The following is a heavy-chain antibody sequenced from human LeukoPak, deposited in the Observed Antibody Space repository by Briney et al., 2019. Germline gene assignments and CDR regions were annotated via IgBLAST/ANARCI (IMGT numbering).Heavy chain of an antibody. J-gene: IGHJ3*02. Sequence: GGSLRLSCAASGFTFSSYTMTWVRQPPGKGLEWVSRISGGGGDTYYADSVKGRYTISRDNSKNTLCLQMNRLRAEDTAVYYCARDWPSGWHQLPDYDAVEIWGQGTMVTVSS. CDR3: ARDWPSGWHQLPDYDAVEI. CDR1: GFTFSSYT. CDR2: ISGGGGDT. V-gene: IGHV3-23*01. D-gene: IGHD6-13*01.